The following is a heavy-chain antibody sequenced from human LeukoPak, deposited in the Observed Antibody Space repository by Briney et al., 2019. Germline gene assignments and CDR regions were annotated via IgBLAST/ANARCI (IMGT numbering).Heavy chain of an antibody. D-gene: IGHD6-19*01. CDR2: IWSDGSNK. V-gene: IGHV3-33*01. CDR3: ARYSSGLLDS. CDR1: GFTFSSFG. J-gene: IGHJ4*02. Sequence: PGRSLRLSCAASGFTFSSFGMHWVRQAPGKGLEWAAVIWSDGSNKYYADSVKGRLTISRDNSKNTLYLQMNSLRAEDTAVYYCARYSSGLLDSWGQGTLVTVSS.